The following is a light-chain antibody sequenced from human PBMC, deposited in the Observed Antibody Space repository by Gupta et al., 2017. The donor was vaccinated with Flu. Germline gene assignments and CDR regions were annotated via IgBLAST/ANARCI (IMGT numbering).Light chain of an antibody. CDR3: GAWYDTLDGPYV. Sequence: SPNIGSNTVSWYQQLPRTAPKLLIYKNNQRPSGVPDRFSGSKSGTSASLAISGLQSEDEAEYCCGAWYDTLDGPYVFGTGTKVTVL. CDR2: KNN. CDR1: SPNIGSNT. J-gene: IGLJ1*01. V-gene: IGLV1-44*01.